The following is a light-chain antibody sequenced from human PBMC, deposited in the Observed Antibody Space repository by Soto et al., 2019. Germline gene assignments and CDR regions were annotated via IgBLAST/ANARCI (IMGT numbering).Light chain of an antibody. CDR2: GAS. J-gene: IGKJ1*01. V-gene: IGKV3-20*01. Sequence: ESVLAQSPGTLSLSPGERATLSCRASQSVRSSFLAWYQLKPGQAPRLFIYGASSRANGVPARFSGSGSGTDFTLTISRLEPDDFAVYYCQQYDSSPYSFGEGTKVEIK. CDR3: QQYDSSPYS. CDR1: QSVRSSF.